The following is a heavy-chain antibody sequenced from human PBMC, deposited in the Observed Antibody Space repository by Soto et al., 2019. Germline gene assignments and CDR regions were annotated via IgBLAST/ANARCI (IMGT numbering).Heavy chain of an antibody. V-gene: IGHV1-69*13. CDR3: GCGSPLYSGYEKYYFDY. CDR2: IIPIFGTA. CDR1: GGTFSSYA. Sequence: SVKVSCKASGGTFSSYAISWVRQAPGQGLEWMGGIIPIFGTANYAQKFQGRVTITADESTSTAYMELSSLRSEDTAVYYCGCGSPLYSGYEKYYFDYWGQGTLVTVSS. D-gene: IGHD5-12*01. J-gene: IGHJ4*02.